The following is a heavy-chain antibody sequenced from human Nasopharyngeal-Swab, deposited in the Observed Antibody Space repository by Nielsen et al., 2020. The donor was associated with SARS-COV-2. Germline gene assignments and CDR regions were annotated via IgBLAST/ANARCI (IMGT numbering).Heavy chain of an antibody. CDR2: INPVFGTP. CDR1: GGTFRNSG. J-gene: IGHJ5*02. D-gene: IGHD4-17*01. V-gene: IGHV1-69*13. CDR3: AKVRTNYGMGLNGALDP. Sequence: SVKVSCKSSGGTFRNSGFSWVRQAPGQGLEWMGGINPVFGTPLYAQKFQGRVTISADESTTTTYMELSSLRSQDTAVYYCAKVRTNYGMGLNGALDPWGQGTLVTVSS.